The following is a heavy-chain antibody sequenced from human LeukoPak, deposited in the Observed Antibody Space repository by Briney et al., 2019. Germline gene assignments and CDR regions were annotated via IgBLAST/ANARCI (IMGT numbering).Heavy chain of an antibody. CDR1: GFTFTSSA. D-gene: IGHD4-23*01. CDR2: IVVGSGNT. CDR3: AAGGNTRDDAFDI. J-gene: IGHJ3*02. Sequence: SVKVSCKASGFTFTSSAMQWVRQARGQRLECIGWIVVGSGNTNYAQKFQERVTITRDMSTSTAYMELSSLRSEDTAVYYCAAGGNTRDDAFDIWGQGTMVTVSS. V-gene: IGHV1-58*02.